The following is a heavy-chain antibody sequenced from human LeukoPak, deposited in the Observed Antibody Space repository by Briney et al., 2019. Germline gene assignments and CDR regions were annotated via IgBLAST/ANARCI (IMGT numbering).Heavy chain of an antibody. D-gene: IGHD1-26*01. J-gene: IGHJ4*02. Sequence: PGGSLRLSCAASGFTVSNNYMSWVRQASGKGLEWVSLIYSDGTTYYADSVKGRFTISRDNSKNTLYLQMNSLRAEDTAVYYCAKDRSGSYSQGLDYWGQGTLVTVSS. V-gene: IGHV3-66*01. CDR3: AKDRSGSYSQGLDY. CDR2: IYSDGTT. CDR1: GFTVSNNY.